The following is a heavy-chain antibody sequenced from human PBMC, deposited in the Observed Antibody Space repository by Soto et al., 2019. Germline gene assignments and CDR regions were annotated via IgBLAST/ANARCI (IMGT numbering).Heavy chain of an antibody. D-gene: IGHD3-10*01. CDR3: AKDFSSANYFDY. CDR2: ISHDGSNK. Sequence: QVQLVESGGGVVQSGRSLRLSCAASGFTFSSYGMHWVRQAPGKGLEWVAIISHDGSNKHYADSVKGRFTVSRDNSENTLFLQMNSLRAEDTGVYYCAKDFSSANYFDYWGQGTLVTVSS. J-gene: IGHJ4*02. V-gene: IGHV3-30*18. CDR1: GFTFSSYG.